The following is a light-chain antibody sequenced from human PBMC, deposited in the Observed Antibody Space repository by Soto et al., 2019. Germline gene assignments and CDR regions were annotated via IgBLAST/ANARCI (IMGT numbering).Light chain of an antibody. V-gene: IGLV2-14*01. J-gene: IGLJ2*01. CDR2: DVI. CDR3: SSYTSSSTLV. CDR1: SSDVGGYNY. Sequence: QSVLTQPASVSGSPGQSITISCTGTSSDVGGYNYFSWYQQHPGKAPKLMIYDVINRPSGVSNRFSGSKSGNTASLTISRLQAEYEADYYCSSYTSSSTLVFGGGTKVTVL.